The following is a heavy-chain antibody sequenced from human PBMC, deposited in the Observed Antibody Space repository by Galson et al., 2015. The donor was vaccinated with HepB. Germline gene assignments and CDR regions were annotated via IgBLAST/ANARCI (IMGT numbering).Heavy chain of an antibody. Sequence: SLRLSCAASGFTFSSYGMHWVRQAPGKGLEWVAVISYDGSNKYYADSVKGRFTISRDNSKNTLYLQMNSLRAEDTAVYYCANSYSGSYYYYYYGMDVWGQGTTVTVSS. CDR3: ANSYSGSYYYYYYGMDV. D-gene: IGHD1-26*01. V-gene: IGHV3-30*18. CDR1: GFTFSSYG. CDR2: ISYDGSNK. J-gene: IGHJ6*02.